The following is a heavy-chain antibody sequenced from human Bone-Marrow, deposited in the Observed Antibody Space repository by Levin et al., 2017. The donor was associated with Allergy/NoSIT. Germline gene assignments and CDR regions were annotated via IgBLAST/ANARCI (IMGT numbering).Heavy chain of an antibody. J-gene: IGHJ4*02. D-gene: IGHD3-10*02. Sequence: GGSLRLSCAVSGFTVSSNYMSWVRQAPGKGPEWVSVIYGGGSSYYADSVRGRFTISRDNSKNTLYLQMNSLRVEDTAVYYCASEIPRVSPDNYVPLWGRGTLVTFSS. CDR3: ASEIPRVSPDNYVPL. V-gene: IGHV3-53*01. CDR2: IYGGGSS. CDR1: GFTVSSNY.